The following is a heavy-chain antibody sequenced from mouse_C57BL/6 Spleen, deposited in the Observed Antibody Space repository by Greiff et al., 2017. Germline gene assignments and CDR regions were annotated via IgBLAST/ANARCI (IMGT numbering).Heavy chain of an antibody. CDR3: ARSMYYGSSYEWYFDV. CDR2: IYPSDSET. V-gene: IGHV1-61*01. Sequence: QVHVKQPGAELVRPGSSVKLSCKASGYTFTSYWMDWVKQRPGQGLEWIGNIYPSDSETHYNQKFKDKATLTVDKSSSTAYMQLSSLTSQDSTVYYCARSMYYGSSYEWYFDVWGPGTTLTVSS. J-gene: IGHJ1*01. CDR1: GYTFTSYW. D-gene: IGHD1-1*01.